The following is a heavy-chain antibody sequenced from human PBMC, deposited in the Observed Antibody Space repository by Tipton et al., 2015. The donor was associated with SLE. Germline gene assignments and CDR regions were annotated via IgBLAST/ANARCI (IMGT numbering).Heavy chain of an antibody. CDR1: GGSFSGFY. D-gene: IGHD3-9*01. J-gene: IGHJ1*01. CDR3: ARGTWHDSFDQKPRHLSPVHH. V-gene: IGHV4-34*01. Sequence: TLSLTCAVFGGSFSGFYWHWIRQAPGKGLEWIGEINQNGNTNYNPSLKSRVTISTDASKNQFSLSLSSVTAADTAVYYCARGTWHDSFDQKPRHLSPVHHWGQGTLVSVSS. CDR2: INQNGNT.